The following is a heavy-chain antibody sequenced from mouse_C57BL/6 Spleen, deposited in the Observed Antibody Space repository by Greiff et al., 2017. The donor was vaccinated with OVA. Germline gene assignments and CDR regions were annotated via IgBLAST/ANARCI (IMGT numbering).Heavy chain of an antibody. D-gene: IGHD4-1*01. J-gene: IGHJ2*01. CDR3: ARWGLGYYFDY. Sequence: QVQLKQSGPELVKPGASVKISCKASGYAFSSSWMNWVKQRPGKGLEWIGRIYPGDGDTNYNGKFKGKATLTADKSSSTAYMQLSSLTSEDSAVYFCARWGLGYYFDYWGQGTTLTVSS. CDR1: GYAFSSSW. CDR2: IYPGDGDT. V-gene: IGHV1-82*01.